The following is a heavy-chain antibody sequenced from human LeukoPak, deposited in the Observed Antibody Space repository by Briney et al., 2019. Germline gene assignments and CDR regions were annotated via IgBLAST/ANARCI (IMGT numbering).Heavy chain of an antibody. V-gene: IGHV3-30*02. CDR1: GFTFSSYG. Sequence: GGSLRLSCAASGFTFSSYGMHWVRQAPGKGLEWVAFIRYDGSNKYYADSVKGRFTISRDNSKNTLYLQMNSLRAEDTAVYYCAKVGPGRGYSYGSFDYWGQGTLVTVSP. J-gene: IGHJ4*02. D-gene: IGHD5-18*01. CDR3: AKVGPGRGYSYGSFDY. CDR2: IRYDGSNK.